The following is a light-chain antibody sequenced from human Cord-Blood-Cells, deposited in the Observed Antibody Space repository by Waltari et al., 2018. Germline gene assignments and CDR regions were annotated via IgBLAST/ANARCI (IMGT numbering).Light chain of an antibody. V-gene: IGKV1-5*03. CDR1: QSISSW. CDR3: QQYNSYSRT. CDR2: KAS. J-gene: IGKJ1*01. Sequence: DIQMTQSPSTLSASVGARVTITCRASQSISSWLAWYQQKPGKAPKLLIYKASSLESGVPSRFSGSGSGTEFTLTISSLQPDGFATYYCQQYNSYSRTFGQGTKVEIK.